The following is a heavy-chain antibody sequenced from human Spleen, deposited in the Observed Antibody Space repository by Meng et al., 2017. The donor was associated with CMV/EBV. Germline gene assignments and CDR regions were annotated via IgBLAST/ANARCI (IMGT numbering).Heavy chain of an antibody. D-gene: IGHD2-2*01. V-gene: IGHV3-21*01. CDR1: GFTFSSYT. CDR2: ISSSSSYI. Sequence: GESLKISCAASGFTFSSYTMNWVRQAPGKGLEWVSSISSSSSYIYYADSVKGRFTISRDNAKNSLYLQMNSLRAEDTAVYYCARTLVVTDAFDIWGQGTMVTVSS. CDR3: ARTLVVTDAFDI. J-gene: IGHJ3*02.